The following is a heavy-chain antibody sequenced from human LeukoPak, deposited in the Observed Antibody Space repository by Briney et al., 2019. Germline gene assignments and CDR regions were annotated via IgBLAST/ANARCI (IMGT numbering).Heavy chain of an antibody. CDR3: ARVNWSDPGLDY. J-gene: IGHJ4*02. D-gene: IGHD1-1*01. CDR2: IKHGRRH. V-gene: IGHV4-34*01. CDR1: GGSFSGYY. Sequence: KPSETLSLTCAVYGGSFSGYYCGCIRQPPGKGLEWIGEIKHGRRHNYHPSLKSRVTRSVDTSKIQSSLKLSSGTAADTAVYYWARVNWSDPGLDYWGQRTLDTVS.